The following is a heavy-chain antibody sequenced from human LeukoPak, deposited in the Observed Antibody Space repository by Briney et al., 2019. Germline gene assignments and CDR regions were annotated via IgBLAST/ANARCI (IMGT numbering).Heavy chain of an antibody. J-gene: IGHJ4*02. V-gene: IGHV1-24*01. CDR3: ATGRTKWDLLNY. CDR1: GYSLTELS. D-gene: IGHD1-26*01. Sequence: ASAKVSCKVSGYSLTELSLHWVRQAPGKGLEWMGGLDPADGEMIYTQMFQGRITMTEDSSTDTAYMEMSSLRSDDTAVYYCATGRTKWDLLNYWGQGTLVTVSS. CDR2: LDPADGEM.